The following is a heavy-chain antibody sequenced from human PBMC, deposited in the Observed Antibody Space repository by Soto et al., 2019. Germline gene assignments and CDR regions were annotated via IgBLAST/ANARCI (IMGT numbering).Heavy chain of an antibody. D-gene: IGHD3-22*01. Sequence: PSETLSLTCTVSGGSISSGDYYWSWIRQPPGKGLEWIGYIYYSGSTYYNPSLKSRVTISVDTSKNQFSLKLSSVTAADTAVYYCASSYYYDSSGYYYGGPDYWGQGTLVTVS. CDR2: IYYSGST. CDR1: GGSISSGDYY. CDR3: ASSYYYDSSGYYYGGPDY. J-gene: IGHJ4*02. V-gene: IGHV4-30-4*01.